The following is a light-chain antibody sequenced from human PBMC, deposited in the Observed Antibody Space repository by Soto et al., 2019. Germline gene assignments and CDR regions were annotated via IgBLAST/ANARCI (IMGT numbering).Light chain of an antibody. CDR1: QGIRSF. CDR2: AAS. J-gene: IGKJ3*01. CDR3: QKYSSVPF. V-gene: IGKV1-27*01. Sequence: DIQMTQSPTSLSASVGDRVTITCRASQGIRSFVAWYQQKPGKPPKLLIYAASTLQSGVPSRFSGSGYGTDFTLNINSLQPEDVATYSCQKYSSVPFFGPGTKVEI.